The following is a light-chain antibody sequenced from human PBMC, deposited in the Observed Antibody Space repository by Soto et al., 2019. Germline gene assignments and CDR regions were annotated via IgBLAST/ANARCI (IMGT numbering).Light chain of an antibody. CDR3: QQYNSYSGT. J-gene: IGKJ1*01. CDR1: QSISSW. Sequence: DLQMTQSPSTLSASVGDRVTITCRASQSISSWLAWYQQKPGKAPKLLIYDASSLESGVPSRFSGSGSGTEFTLTSSSLQPDDFATYYCQQYNSYSGTFGQGTKVEIK. CDR2: DAS. V-gene: IGKV1-5*01.